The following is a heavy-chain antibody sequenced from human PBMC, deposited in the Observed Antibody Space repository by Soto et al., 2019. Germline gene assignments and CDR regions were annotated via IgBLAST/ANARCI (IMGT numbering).Heavy chain of an antibody. D-gene: IGHD3-3*01. V-gene: IGHV3-23*01. CDR2: VTGNPGRP. CDR3: AKTYYDFPSGYYFEL. CDR1: GFAFYSAV. Sequence: EVQVLESGGGWVQPGGSLRLSCVGSGFAFYSAVMSWVRQAPGKGLEWVSSVTGNPGRPPYADSVRGRFTVSRDNSKKTLSLEMNNLRAEDTAVYYCAKTYYDFPSGYYFELWGRGALVIVSS. J-gene: IGHJ4*02.